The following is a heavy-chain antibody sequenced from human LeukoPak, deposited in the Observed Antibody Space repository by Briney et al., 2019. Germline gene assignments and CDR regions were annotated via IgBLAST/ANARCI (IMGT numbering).Heavy chain of an antibody. CDR1: GFTFKNAW. Sequence: GGSLRLSCEASGFTFKNAWMIWVRQAPGKGPEWVGRIKSTRDGGATEYAAPVKDRFTISRDDSKNTLYLQMNSLKPEDTAVYYCTTDYYDYVWGSYRPDNWGQGTLVTVSS. D-gene: IGHD3-16*02. CDR2: IKSTRDGGAT. V-gene: IGHV3-15*01. CDR3: TTDYYDYVWGSYRPDN. J-gene: IGHJ4*02.